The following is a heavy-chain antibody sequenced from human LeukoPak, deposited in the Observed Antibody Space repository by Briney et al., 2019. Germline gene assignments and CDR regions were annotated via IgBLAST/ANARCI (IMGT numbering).Heavy chain of an antibody. Sequence: TGGSLRLSCAASGFTFSSYGMHWVRQAPGKGLEWVAVISYDGSNKYYADSVEGRFTISRDNSKNTLYLQMNSLRAEDTAVYYCAKVAGDYDSWVQEAFDYWGQGTLVTVSS. CDR1: GFTFSSYG. V-gene: IGHV3-30*18. CDR2: ISYDGSNK. J-gene: IGHJ4*02. D-gene: IGHD4-17*01. CDR3: AKVAGDYDSWVQEAFDY.